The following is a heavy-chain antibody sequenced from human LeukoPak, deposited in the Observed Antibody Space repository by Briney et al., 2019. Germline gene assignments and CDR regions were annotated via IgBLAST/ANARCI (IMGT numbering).Heavy chain of an antibody. Sequence: GEYLQIYCKGSGYSFTSSWIGWVRQMPGKGLEWMGIIYPGDSDTRYSPSFQGQVTISADKSISTAYLQWSSLKASDTAMYYCAIYSDTYYFDHWGQGTLVTVSS. J-gene: IGHJ4*02. V-gene: IGHV5-51*01. D-gene: IGHD1-26*01. CDR3: AIYSDTYYFDH. CDR1: GYSFTSSW. CDR2: IYPGDSDT.